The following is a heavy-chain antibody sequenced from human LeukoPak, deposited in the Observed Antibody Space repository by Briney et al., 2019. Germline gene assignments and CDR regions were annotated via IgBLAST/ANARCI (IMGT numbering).Heavy chain of an antibody. CDR1: GFTVSSNY. CDR2: IYSGGST. Sequence: PGGSLRLSCAASGFTVSSNYMSWVRQAPGKGLEWVSVIYSGGSTYYADSVKGRFTISRDNSKNTLYLQMNSLRAEDTAVYYCVREYSSGWRYYYYYMDVWAKGPRSPSP. J-gene: IGHJ6*03. CDR3: VREYSSGWRYYYYYMDV. V-gene: IGHV3-53*01. D-gene: IGHD6-19*01.